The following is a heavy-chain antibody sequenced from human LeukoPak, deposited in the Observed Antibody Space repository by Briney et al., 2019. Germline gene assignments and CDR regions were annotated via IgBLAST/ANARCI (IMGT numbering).Heavy chain of an antibody. CDR1: GGSISSYY. J-gene: IGHJ4*02. Sequence: SETLSLTCTVSGGSISSYYWTWIRQPAGKGLEWIGRIYTTGSTNYNPSLNSRVTMSVDTSKNQFSLKLSSVTAADTAVYYCARQIAVAGKAVFDYWGQGTLVTVSS. CDR2: IYTTGST. D-gene: IGHD6-19*01. CDR3: ARQIAVAGKAVFDY. V-gene: IGHV4-4*07.